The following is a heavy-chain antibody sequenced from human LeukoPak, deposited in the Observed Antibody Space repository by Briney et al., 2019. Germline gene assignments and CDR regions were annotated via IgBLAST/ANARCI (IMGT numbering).Heavy chain of an antibody. V-gene: IGHV4-39*07. J-gene: IGHJ6*04. CDR1: GGSISSSSYY. CDR3: ARESVVVPAAVMDV. Sequence: SETLSLTCTVSGGSISSSSYYWGWIRQPPGKGLEGIGSIYYSGSTYYTPSLKSRVTISVDTSKNQFSLKLSSVTAADTAVYYCARESVVVPAAVMDVWGKGTTVTVSS. D-gene: IGHD2-2*01. CDR2: IYYSGST.